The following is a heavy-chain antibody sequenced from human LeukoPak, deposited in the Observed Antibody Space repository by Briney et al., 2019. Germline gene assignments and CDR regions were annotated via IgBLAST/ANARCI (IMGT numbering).Heavy chain of an antibody. Sequence: GGSLRLSCAASGFTFSRYWMTWVRQAPGKGLEWVANIKEDGSEKYHVDSVKGRFTISRDNAKNSLYLQMNSLRVEDTAVYYCARYYYDDSGYSEDAFDIWGQGTVVTVSS. CDR1: GFTFSRYW. CDR2: IKEDGSEK. CDR3: ARYYYDDSGYSEDAFDI. D-gene: IGHD3-22*01. J-gene: IGHJ3*02. V-gene: IGHV3-7*01.